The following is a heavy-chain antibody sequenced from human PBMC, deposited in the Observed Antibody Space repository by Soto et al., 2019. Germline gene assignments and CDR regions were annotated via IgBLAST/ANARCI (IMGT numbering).Heavy chain of an antibody. CDR1: GYTFTGYY. CDR3: ARDASAAAGYYFDY. D-gene: IGHD6-13*01. V-gene: IGHV1-2*04. Sequence: QVPLVQSGAEVKKPGASVKVSCKASGYTFTGYYMHWVRQAPGQGLEWMGWINPNSGGTNYAQKFQGWVTMTRDTSISTAYMELSRLRSDDTAVYYCARDASAAAGYYFDYWGQGTLVTVSS. J-gene: IGHJ4*02. CDR2: INPNSGGT.